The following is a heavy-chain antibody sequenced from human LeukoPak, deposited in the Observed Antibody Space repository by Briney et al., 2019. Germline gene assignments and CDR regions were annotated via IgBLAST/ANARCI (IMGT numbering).Heavy chain of an antibody. CDR2: IYFTGAA. CDR1: GGSISSGDYY. Sequence: SETLSLTCTVSGGSISSGDYYWSWIRQSPGKGLEWIGYIYFTGAAYYNPSLKSRVLISVNTSTNQFSLRVTSMTAADTAVYYCARGNGYNLGTFDYWGQGTLATVSS. J-gene: IGHJ4*02. D-gene: IGHD5-24*01. V-gene: IGHV4-30-4*01. CDR3: ARGNGYNLGTFDY.